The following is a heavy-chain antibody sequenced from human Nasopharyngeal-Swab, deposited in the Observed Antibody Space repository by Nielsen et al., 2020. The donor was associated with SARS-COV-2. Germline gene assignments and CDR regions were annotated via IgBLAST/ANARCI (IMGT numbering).Heavy chain of an antibody. D-gene: IGHD2-8*01. CDR3: AKRLYGDL. V-gene: IGHV3-23*01. CDR2: MTVGAGGT. CDR1: GFTFSSYW. Sequence: GGSLRLSCAASGFTFSSYWMHWVRQAPGKGLEWVSSMTVGAGGTSYADSVKGRFTISVDSSKNILYLQMNSLRAEDTAIYYCAKRLYGDLWGRGTLVTVSS. J-gene: IGHJ2*01.